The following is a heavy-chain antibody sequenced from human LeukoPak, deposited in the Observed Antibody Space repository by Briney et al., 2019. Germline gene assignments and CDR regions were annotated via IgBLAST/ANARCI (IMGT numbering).Heavy chain of an antibody. CDR2: IYHSGST. V-gene: IGHV4-30-4*08. J-gene: IGHJ2*01. Sequence: SETLSLTCTVSGGSISSGDYYWSWIRQPPGKGLEWIGFIYHSGSTYYNPSLKSRVTISVDRSKNQFSLKLTSVTAADTAVYYCARGDGGSYYRWYFDLWGRGTLVTVSS. CDR1: GGSISSGDYY. D-gene: IGHD1-26*01. CDR3: ARGDGGSYYRWYFDL.